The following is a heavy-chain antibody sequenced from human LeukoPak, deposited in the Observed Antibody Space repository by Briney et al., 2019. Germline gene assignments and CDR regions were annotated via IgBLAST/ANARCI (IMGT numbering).Heavy chain of an antibody. J-gene: IGHJ4*02. CDR3: TRMTTGYDY. CDR1: GASFDDYY. D-gene: IGHD4-17*01. Sequence: SETLSLTCAVSGASFDDYYWAWVRQTPGKGLEWIGEINHSGYTNDSPSLKSRVTLSIDTSRKQFSLNLRSVTVADAGTYYCTRMTTGYDYWGQGTLVTVSS. V-gene: IGHV4-34*01. CDR2: INHSGYT.